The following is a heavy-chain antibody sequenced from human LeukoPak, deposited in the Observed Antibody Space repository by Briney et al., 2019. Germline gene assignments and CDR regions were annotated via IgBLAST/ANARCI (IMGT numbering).Heavy chain of an antibody. D-gene: IGHD3-22*01. CDR1: GYSFTSNY. CDR3: ARVPHYYDSSGYHTFDY. Sequence: ASVKVSCKASGYSFTSNYMHWVRQAPGQGLEWMGRINPNSGGTNYAQKFQGRVTMTRDTSISTAYMELSRLRSDDTAVYYCARVPHYYDSSGYHTFDYWGQGTLVTVSS. V-gene: IGHV1-2*06. J-gene: IGHJ4*02. CDR2: INPNSGGT.